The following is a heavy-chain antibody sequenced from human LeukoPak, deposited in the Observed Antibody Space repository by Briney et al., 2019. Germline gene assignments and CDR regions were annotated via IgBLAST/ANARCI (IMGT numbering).Heavy chain of an antibody. J-gene: IGHJ5*02. V-gene: IGHV4-59*01. D-gene: IGHD1-26*01. Sequence: SETLALTCNVSGGSISSYYWSWIRQPPGKGLEWIGYIYYSGSTNYNPSLKSRVTISVDTSKNQFSLKLSSVTAADTAVYYCASVGAGNWFDPWGQGTLVTVSS. CDR2: IYYSGST. CDR1: GGSISSYY. CDR3: ASVGAGNWFDP.